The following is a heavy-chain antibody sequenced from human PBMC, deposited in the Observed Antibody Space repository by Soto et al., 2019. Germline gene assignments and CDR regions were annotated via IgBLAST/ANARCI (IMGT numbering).Heavy chain of an antibody. D-gene: IGHD6-19*01. J-gene: IGHJ5*02. CDR3: ARGISYSSSPEGWFDP. CDR2: IYYSGST. Sequence: PSETLSITCTVSVCSVSIYYWSWIRQPPGKGLEWIGYIYYSGSTNYNPSLKSRVTISVDTSKNQFSLKLSSVTAADTAVYYCARGISYSSSPEGWFDPWGQGTLVTVS. V-gene: IGHV4-59*02. CDR1: VCSVSIYY.